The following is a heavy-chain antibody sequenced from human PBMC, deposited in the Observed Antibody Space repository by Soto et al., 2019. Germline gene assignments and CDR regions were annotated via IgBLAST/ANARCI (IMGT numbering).Heavy chain of an antibody. CDR1: GGSTSSDNY. CDR2: IYYSGNT. D-gene: IGHD3-16*01. V-gene: IGHV4-30-4*01. J-gene: IGHJ4*02. Sequence: PSETVSLTCTVSGGSTSSDNYWSWIRQPPGKGLEWIGHIYYSGNTGYNPSLKSRLAISIDTSKNQFSLKLSSVTAADTAVYFCAREGGESSDGLYYFDSWGQGSLVTVSS. CDR3: AREGGESSDGLYYFDS.